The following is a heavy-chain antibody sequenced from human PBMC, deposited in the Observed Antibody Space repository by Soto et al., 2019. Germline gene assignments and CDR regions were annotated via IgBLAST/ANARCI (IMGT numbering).Heavy chain of an antibody. CDR1: GYTFTDYF. CDR3: ARVTLKAGNWFDP. Sequence: GASVKVSCKASGYTFTDYFIHWVRQAPGQGFEWMGWINPKSRGTNYAQKFQGRVTMTRDTSNSTAYMELRGLRSDDTAVYYWARVTLKAGNWFDPWGQGTLVTVSS. V-gene: IGHV1-2*02. CDR2: INPKSRGT. J-gene: IGHJ5*02.